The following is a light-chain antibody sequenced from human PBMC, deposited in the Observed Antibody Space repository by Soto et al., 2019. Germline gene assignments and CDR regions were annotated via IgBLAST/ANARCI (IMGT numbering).Light chain of an antibody. CDR2: DVS. V-gene: IGLV2-11*01. CDR3: CSYAGSYTLAV. J-gene: IGLJ7*01. CDR1: SSDVGGYNY. Sequence: QSVLTQPRSVSGSPGQSVTISCTGTSSDVGGYNYVSWYQQHPGKAPKLMIYDVSKRPSGVPDRFSGSKSGNTASLTIFGLQAEDEADYYCCSYAGSYTLAVFGGGTQLTVL.